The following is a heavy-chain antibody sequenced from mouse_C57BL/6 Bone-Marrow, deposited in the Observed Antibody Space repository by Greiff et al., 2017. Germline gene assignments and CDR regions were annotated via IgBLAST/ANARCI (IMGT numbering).Heavy chain of an antibody. CDR2: INPSSGYT. CDR1: GYTFTSYT. D-gene: IGHD3-1*01. CDR3: ARARCSRYCDV. V-gene: IGHV1-4*01. Sequence: VQLQQSGAELARPGASVKMSCKASGYTFTSYTMHWVKQRPGQGLEWIGYINPSSGYTKYNQKFKDKATLTADKSSSTAYVQLISLTSEDAAVYYCARARCSRYCDVWGSGTTVTVSS. J-gene: IGHJ1*01.